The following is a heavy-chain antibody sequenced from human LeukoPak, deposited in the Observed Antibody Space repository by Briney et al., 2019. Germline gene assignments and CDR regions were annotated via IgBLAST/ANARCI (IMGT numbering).Heavy chain of an antibody. CDR2: MNPNSGNT. V-gene: IGHV1-8*01. CDR1: GYTFTSYD. CDR3: ARRIGRNAFDI. D-gene: IGHD1-14*01. Sequence: EASVKVSCKASGYTFTSYDINWVRQATGQGLEWMGWMNPNSGNTGYAQKFQGRVTMTTDTSTSTAYMELRSLRSDDTAVYYCARRIGRNAFDIWGQGTMVTVSS. J-gene: IGHJ3*02.